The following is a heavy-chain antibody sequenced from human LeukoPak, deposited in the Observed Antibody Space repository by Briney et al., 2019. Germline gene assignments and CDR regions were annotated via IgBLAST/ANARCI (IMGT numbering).Heavy chain of an antibody. CDR2: IWYDGSNK. J-gene: IGHJ5*02. CDR1: GFTFSSYG. D-gene: IGHD3-22*01. CDR3: ARESTYYYDSSGYWNWFDP. V-gene: IGHV3-33*01. Sequence: GGSLRLSCSASGFTFSSYGMHWVRQAPGKGLEWVAVIWYDGSNKYYADSVKGRFTISRDNSKNTLYLQMNSLRAEDTAVYYCARESTYYYDSSGYWNWFDPWGQGTLVTVSS.